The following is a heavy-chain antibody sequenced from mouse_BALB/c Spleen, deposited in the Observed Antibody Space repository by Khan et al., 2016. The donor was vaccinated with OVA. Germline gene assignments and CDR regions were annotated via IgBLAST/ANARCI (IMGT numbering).Heavy chain of an antibody. J-gene: IGHJ3*01. CDR1: GFTFSTYA. CDR2: INSDGYYT. CDR3: ASHLTGSFAY. Sequence: EVELVESGGDLVKPGGSLRLSCAASGFTFSTYAMSWVRQPPDKRLEWVATINSDGYYTYYPDTVKGRFTISRNNAENTLYLQMSILKSEDTARDDCASHLTGSFAYGGQGTLVTVSA. V-gene: IGHV5-6*01. D-gene: IGHD4-1*01.